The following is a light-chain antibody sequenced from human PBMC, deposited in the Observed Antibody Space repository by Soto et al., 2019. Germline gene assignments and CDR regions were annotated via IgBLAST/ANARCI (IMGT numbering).Light chain of an antibody. CDR1: QGINNW. V-gene: IGKV1-5*01. CDR2: DAS. J-gene: IGKJ1*01. CDR3: QQYNSYPWT. Sequence: DIQMTQSPSSVSASVGDRFTITCRASQGINNWLAWYQQKPGKAPELLIYDASSLESGVPSRFSGSGSGTEFTLTITSLQPDDFATYYCQQYNSYPWTFGQGTKVDIK.